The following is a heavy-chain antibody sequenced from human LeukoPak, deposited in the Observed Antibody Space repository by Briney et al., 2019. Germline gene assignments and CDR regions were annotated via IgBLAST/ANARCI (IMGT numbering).Heavy chain of an antibody. J-gene: IGHJ5*02. CDR2: INHSGST. CDR1: GGSFSGYY. Sequence: ETETLICAVYGGSFSGYYGSWIRQPPGKGLEWIGEINHSGSTNYNPSLKSRVTISVDTSKNQFSLRLTSVTAADTAVYYCAVVALTGWTFDPWGQGTKVTDSS. V-gene: IGHV4-34*01. D-gene: IGHD2-2*01. CDR3: AVVALTGWTFDP.